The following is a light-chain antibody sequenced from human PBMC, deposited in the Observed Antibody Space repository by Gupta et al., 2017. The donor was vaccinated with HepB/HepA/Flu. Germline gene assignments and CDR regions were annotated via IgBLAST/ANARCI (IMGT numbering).Light chain of an antibody. CDR2: GIS. CDR3: QHYGSLLWT. CDR1: QSVSSGY. V-gene: IGKV3-20*01. J-gene: IGKJ1*01. Sequence: EIVLTQSPGTLSSSPGERATLSCRASQSVSSGYLAWYQQKPGQAPRLLIYGISSRATGIPDRFSGSGSGTDFTLTISRLEPEDFAVYYCQHYGSLLWTFGQGTKVEIK.